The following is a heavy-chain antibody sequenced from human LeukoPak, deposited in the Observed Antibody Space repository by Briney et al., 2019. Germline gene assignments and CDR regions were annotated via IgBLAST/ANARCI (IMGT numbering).Heavy chain of an antibody. CDR1: GGTFSSYA. V-gene: IGHV1-69*13. Sequence: ASVKVPCKASGGTFSSYAISWVRQAPGQGLEWMGGIIPIFGTANYAQKFQGRVTITADESTSTAYMELSSLRSEDTAVYYCARDRYYYDSSGYYDYWGQGTLVTVSS. CDR2: IIPIFGTA. J-gene: IGHJ4*02. D-gene: IGHD3-22*01. CDR3: ARDRYYYDSSGYYDY.